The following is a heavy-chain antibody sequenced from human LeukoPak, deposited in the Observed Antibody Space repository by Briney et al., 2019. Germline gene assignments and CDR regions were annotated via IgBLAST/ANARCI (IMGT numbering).Heavy chain of an antibody. J-gene: IGHJ4*02. D-gene: IGHD6-13*01. Sequence: ASVKVSCKASGYTFTGYYMHWVRQAPGQGLEWMGWIHPNSGGTNYAQKFQGRVTMTRDTSISAAYMELSRLRSDDTAVYYCARGHLIAAAAFDYWGQGTLVTVSS. CDR3: ARGHLIAAAAFDY. CDR1: GYTFTGYY. CDR2: IHPNSGGT. V-gene: IGHV1-2*02.